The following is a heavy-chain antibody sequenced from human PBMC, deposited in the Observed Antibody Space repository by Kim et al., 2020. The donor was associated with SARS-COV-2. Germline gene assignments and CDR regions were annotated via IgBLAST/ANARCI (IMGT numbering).Heavy chain of an antibody. CDR3: ARNSGSNAFDI. D-gene: IGHD3-10*01. J-gene: IGHJ3*02. V-gene: IGHV3-30*04. Sequence: GGSLRLSCAASGFTFSSYAMHWVRQAPGKGLEWVSVISYDGSNKYYADSVKGRFTISRDNSKNTLYLQMNSLRAEDTAVYYCARNSGSNAFDIWGQGTMGTVSS. CDR1: GFTFSSYA. CDR2: ISYDGSNK.